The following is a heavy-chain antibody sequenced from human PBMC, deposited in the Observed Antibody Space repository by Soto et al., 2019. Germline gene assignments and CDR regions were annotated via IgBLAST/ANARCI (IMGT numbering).Heavy chain of an antibody. D-gene: IGHD6-13*01. CDR1: GFTFSSYA. CDR2: ISGSGGST. J-gene: IGHJ6*02. V-gene: IGHV3-23*01. Sequence: GGSLRLSCAASGFTFSSYAMSWVRQAPGKGLEWVSAISGSGGSTYYADSVKGRFTISRDNSKNTLYLQMNSLRAEDTAVYYCAREGGGSSWYPNYYGMDVWGQGTTVTVAS. CDR3: AREGGGSSWYPNYYGMDV.